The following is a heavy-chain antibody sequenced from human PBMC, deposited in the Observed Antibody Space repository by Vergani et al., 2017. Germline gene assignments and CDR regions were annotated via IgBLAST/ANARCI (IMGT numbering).Heavy chain of an antibody. CDR3: ARHDSGHYDSSYYGLDV. CDR2: IYYSGST. V-gene: IGHV4-4*03. J-gene: IGHJ6*02. Sequence: QVQLQESGPGLVKPPGTLSLTCAVSGDSISSNNCWTWVRQPPGKGLVWIGSIYYSGSTYYNPSLKSRVSISVDTSKNQFSLKLSSVTAADSAVYYCARHDSGHYDSSYYGLDVWGQGTTVTVSS. D-gene: IGHD3-16*01. CDR1: GDSISSNNC.